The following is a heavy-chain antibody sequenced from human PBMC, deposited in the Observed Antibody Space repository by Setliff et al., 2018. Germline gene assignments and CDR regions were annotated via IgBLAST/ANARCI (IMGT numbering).Heavy chain of an antibody. V-gene: IGHV3-11*01. Sequence: KPGGSLRLSCTASGLTFADAWMNWVRQAPGKGLEWVSYISSSGSNIFYADSVKGRFTISRDNAENSVYLEMNSLRAEDTAFYYCARAVVGYGDLYYFDCWGQGTLVTVSS. CDR1: GLTFADAW. CDR2: ISSSGSNI. D-gene: IGHD4-17*01. CDR3: ARAVVGYGDLYYFDC. J-gene: IGHJ4*02.